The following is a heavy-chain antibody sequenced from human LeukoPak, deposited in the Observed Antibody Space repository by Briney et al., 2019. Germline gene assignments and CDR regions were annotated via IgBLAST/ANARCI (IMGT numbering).Heavy chain of an antibody. CDR1: GFTFSSFW. V-gene: IGHV3-7*01. D-gene: IGHD3-10*01. CDR2: IKEDGSEK. CDR3: ARDTTYYYGSGSYSDALDI. J-gene: IGHJ3*02. Sequence: GGSLRLSCAASGFTFSSFWMNWVRQAPGKGLEWVANIKEDGSEKYYVDSVKGRFTISRDNAKNSLYLQMNSLRAEDTAVYYCARDTTYYYGSGSYSDALDIWGQGTMVTVSS.